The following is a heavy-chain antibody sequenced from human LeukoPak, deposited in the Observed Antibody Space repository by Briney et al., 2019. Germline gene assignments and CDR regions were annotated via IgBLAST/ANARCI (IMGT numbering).Heavy chain of an antibody. CDR2: ISGSGGST. CDR3: AKVAGAVADEGDFDY. CDR1: GLTFSSYA. J-gene: IGHJ4*02. Sequence: GASLRLSCAASGLTFSSYAMSWVRQAPGKGLEWVSAISGSGGSTYYAASVKGRFTISRDNSKNTLYLQMNSLRAEDTAVYYCAKVAGAVADEGDFDYWGQGTLVTVSS. D-gene: IGHD6-19*01. V-gene: IGHV3-23*01.